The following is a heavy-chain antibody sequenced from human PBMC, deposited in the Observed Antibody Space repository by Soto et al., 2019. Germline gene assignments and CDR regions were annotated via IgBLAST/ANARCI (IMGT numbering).Heavy chain of an antibody. Sequence: GGSLRLSCAASGFTFSSYSMNWVRQAPGKGLEWVSSISSSSSYIYYADSVKGRFTISRDNAKNSLYLQMNSLRAEDTAVYYCARDLEYDILTGYLSYGMDVWGQGTTVTVS. CDR1: GFTFSSYS. V-gene: IGHV3-21*01. J-gene: IGHJ6*02. CDR2: ISSSSSYI. CDR3: ARDLEYDILTGYLSYGMDV. D-gene: IGHD3-9*01.